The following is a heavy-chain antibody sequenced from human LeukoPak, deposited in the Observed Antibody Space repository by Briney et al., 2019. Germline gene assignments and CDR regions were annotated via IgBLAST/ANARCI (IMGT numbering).Heavy chain of an antibody. Sequence: QPGGSLRLSCAASGFTFNTYAVNWVRQAPGKGLEWVSTISGSGDSTYYADSVKGRFTISRDNSKDTLYLQMSSVRVDDTAVYYCARGITVTPYYFDYWGQGTLVTVSS. CDR2: ISGSGDST. D-gene: IGHD4-4*01. CDR1: GFTFNTYA. CDR3: ARGITVTPYYFDY. V-gene: IGHV3-23*01. J-gene: IGHJ4*02.